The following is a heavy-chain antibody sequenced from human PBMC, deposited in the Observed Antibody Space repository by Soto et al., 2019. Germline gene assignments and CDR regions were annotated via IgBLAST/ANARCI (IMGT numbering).Heavy chain of an antibody. J-gene: IGHJ4*02. CDR2: IYHSGST. D-gene: IGHD1-26*01. CDR1: GGSFSGYY. Sequence: SETLSLTCAVYGGSFSGYYWTWIRQPPGKGLEWIGYIYHSGSTYYNPSLKSRVTISVDRSKNQFSLKLSSVTAADTAVYYCARDPVGVTHFDYWGQGALVTVSS. CDR3: ARDPVGVTHFDY. V-gene: IGHV4-34*01.